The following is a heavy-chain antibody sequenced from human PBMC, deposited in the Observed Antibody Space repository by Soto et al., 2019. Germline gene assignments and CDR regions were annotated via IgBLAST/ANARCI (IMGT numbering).Heavy chain of an antibody. J-gene: IGHJ6*03. Sequence: GGSLRLSCAASGFTFSSYGMHWVRQAPGKGLEWVAVISYDGSNKYYADSVKGRFTISRDNSKNTLYLQMNSLRAEDTAVYYCAKSPRHCSGGSCYYYYYYMDVWGKGTTVTVS. CDR1: GFTFSSYG. CDR2: ISYDGSNK. CDR3: AKSPRHCSGGSCYYYYYYMDV. V-gene: IGHV3-30*18. D-gene: IGHD2-15*01.